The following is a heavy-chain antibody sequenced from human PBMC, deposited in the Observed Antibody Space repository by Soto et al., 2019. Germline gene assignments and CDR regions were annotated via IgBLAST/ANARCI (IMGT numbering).Heavy chain of an antibody. V-gene: IGHV5-51*01. CDR2: IYPGDSDT. CDR3: AASIFYYGMDV. CDR1: GYTFTNYW. J-gene: IGHJ6*02. Sequence: GESLKISCKGSGYTFTNYWIGWVRQMPGKGLEWMGIIYPGDSDTKYNPSFQGQVTISADKSITTTYLRWTSLKASDTAIYYCAASIFYYGMDVCGQGTTVTVSS.